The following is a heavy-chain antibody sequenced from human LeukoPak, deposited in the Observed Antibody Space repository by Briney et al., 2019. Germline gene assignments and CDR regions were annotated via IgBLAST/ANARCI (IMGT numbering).Heavy chain of an antibody. CDR3: ARVDIVATIDELGSAFDI. D-gene: IGHD5-12*01. Sequence: SVKISCKASGYTFSNYFLYWVRQAPGQGLEWMGRIIPILGIANYAQKFQGRVTITADKSTNTAYMELSSLRSEDTAVYYCARVDIVATIDELGSAFDIWGPGTMVTVSS. V-gene: IGHV1-69*04. CDR1: GYTFSNYF. J-gene: IGHJ3*02. CDR2: IIPILGIA.